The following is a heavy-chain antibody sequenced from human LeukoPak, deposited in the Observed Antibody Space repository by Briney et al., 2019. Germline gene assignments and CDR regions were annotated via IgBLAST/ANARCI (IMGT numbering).Heavy chain of an antibody. Sequence: GGSLRLSCAASEFIVSINYMTWVRQAPGKGLEWVSLIYSRGDTKYADSVKGRFTISRDNSKNTLYLQMSSLRTEDTAVYYCARDRGLVAVDYWGQGTLVTVSS. D-gene: IGHD6-19*01. CDR1: EFIVSINY. CDR2: IYSRGDT. CDR3: ARDRGLVAVDY. V-gene: IGHV3-66*01. J-gene: IGHJ4*02.